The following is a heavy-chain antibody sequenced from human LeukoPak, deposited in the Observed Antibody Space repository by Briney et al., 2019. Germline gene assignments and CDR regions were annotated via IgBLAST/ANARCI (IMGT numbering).Heavy chain of an antibody. CDR2: ISYDGSNK. CDR3: AKPYVTDRGAFDT. Sequence: PGGSLRLSCAASGFTFSRYGMHWVRQAPGKGLEWVAVISYDGSNKLYADSVKGRFTISRDNSKTTLSLQMNSLRAEDTAVYYCAKPYVTDRGAFDTWGQGTMVTVSS. V-gene: IGHV3-30*18. D-gene: IGHD3-10*02. J-gene: IGHJ3*02. CDR1: GFTFSRYG.